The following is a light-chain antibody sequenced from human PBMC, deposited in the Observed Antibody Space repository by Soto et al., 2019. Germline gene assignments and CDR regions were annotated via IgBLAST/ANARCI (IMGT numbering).Light chain of an antibody. Sequence: QSALTQPASVSGSPGQSITISCTGTSSDVGAHTYVSWYQQHPGKAPKLMIFDVSNRPSGVSNRFSGSKSGNTASLTSAGLQAEDEADYYGSSYTSSSTLIFGGGTKLTVL. V-gene: IGLV2-14*01. CDR1: SSDVGAHTY. CDR2: DVS. J-gene: IGLJ2*01. CDR3: SSYTSSSTLI.